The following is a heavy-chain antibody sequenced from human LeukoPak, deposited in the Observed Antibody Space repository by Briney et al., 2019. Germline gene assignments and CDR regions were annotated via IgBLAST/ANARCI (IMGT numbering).Heavy chain of an antibody. Sequence: GGSLRLSCAASGFTFSSYSMNWVRQAPGKGLEWVSSISSSSSYIYYADSVKGRFTISRDNAKNSLYLQMNSLRAEDTAVYYCARVGSDDSSGYYSNWFDPWGQGTLVTVSS. J-gene: IGHJ5*02. V-gene: IGHV3-21*01. D-gene: IGHD3-22*01. CDR1: GFTFSSYS. CDR3: ARVGSDDSSGYYSNWFDP. CDR2: ISSSSSYI.